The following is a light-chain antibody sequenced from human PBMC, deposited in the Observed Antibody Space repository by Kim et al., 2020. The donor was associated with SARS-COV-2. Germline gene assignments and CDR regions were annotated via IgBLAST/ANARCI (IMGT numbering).Light chain of an antibody. Sequence: SYELTQTPSVSVSPGQTASITCSGDKLGDKYACWYLQKPGQSPVLVIYQDNKRPSGIPERFSGSNSGNTTTLTISGTQATDEADYYCQAWDSSTVLFGGGTQLTVL. V-gene: IGLV3-1*01. CDR1: KLGDKY. CDR2: QDN. J-gene: IGLJ2*01. CDR3: QAWDSSTVL.